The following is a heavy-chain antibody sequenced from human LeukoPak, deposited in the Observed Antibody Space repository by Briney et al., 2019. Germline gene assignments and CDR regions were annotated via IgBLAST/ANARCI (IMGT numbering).Heavy chain of an antibody. J-gene: IGHJ6*03. Sequence: GGSLRLSCAASGFTFSSYAMSWVRQAPGKGLEWVSAISGSGGSTYYVDSVKGRFTISRDNSKNTLYLQMNSLRAEDTAVYYCAKDPASYDYMDVWGKGTTVTVSS. CDR2: ISGSGGST. CDR3: AKDPASYDYMDV. V-gene: IGHV3-23*01. CDR1: GFTFSSYA.